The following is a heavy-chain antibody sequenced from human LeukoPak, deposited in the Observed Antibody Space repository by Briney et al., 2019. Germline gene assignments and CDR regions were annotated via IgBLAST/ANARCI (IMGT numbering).Heavy chain of an antibody. J-gene: IGHJ4*02. CDR2: INHSGST. D-gene: IGHD1-20*01. V-gene: IGHV4-34*01. CDR1: GGSFSGYY. Sequence: SETLSLTCAVYGGSFSGYYWSWIRQPPGKGLEWIGEINHSGSTNYNPSLKSRVTISVDTSKNQFSLKLSSVTAADTAVYYCARQVNWNPSTRPDCYSFDYWGQGTLVTVSS. CDR3: ARQVNWNPSTRPDCYSFDY.